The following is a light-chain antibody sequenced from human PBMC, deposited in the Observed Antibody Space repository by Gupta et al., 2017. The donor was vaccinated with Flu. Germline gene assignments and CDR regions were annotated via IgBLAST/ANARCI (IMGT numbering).Light chain of an antibody. V-gene: IGLV1-44*01. Sequence: QSLLTQPSSASGTPGQRVTISCSGSSSNIGTNTVNWYQQVPGTAPKVRIHRTYQRPSGVPDRFSGSRSGTSDSLAISGLQPEDEGEYYCEAWDDRLHGVVFGGGTKVTVL. CDR3: EAWDDRLHGVV. CDR2: RTY. J-gene: IGLJ3*02. CDR1: SSNIGTNT.